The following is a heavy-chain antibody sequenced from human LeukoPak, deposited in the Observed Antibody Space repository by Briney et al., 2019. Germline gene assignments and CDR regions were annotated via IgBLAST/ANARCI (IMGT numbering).Heavy chain of an antibody. CDR1: GYTFTSYD. J-gene: IGHJ5*02. D-gene: IGHD6-19*01. CDR3: ARGPGSSGWYNWFDP. V-gene: IGHV1-8*01. CDR2: MNPNSGST. Sequence: ASVKFSCKASGYTFTSYDINWVRQATGQGLEWMGWMNPNSGSTGYAQKFQGRVTMTRNTSISTAYMELSSLRSEDTAVYYCARGPGSSGWYNWFDPWGQGTLVTVSS.